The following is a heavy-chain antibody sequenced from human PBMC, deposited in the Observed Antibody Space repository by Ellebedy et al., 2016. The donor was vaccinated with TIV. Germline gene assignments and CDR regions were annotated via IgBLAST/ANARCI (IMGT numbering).Heavy chain of an antibody. CDR1: GFTLSNYA. V-gene: IGHV3-23*01. Sequence: GESLKISCASSGFTLSNYAMNWVRQAPGKGLEWVSGISGGGPDTFYIDSVKGRFTISRDASKNTLSLQMNSLRVEDTAVYYCAKGESASWYQSWGQGIVVTVSS. CDR2: ISGGGPDT. D-gene: IGHD6-13*01. J-gene: IGHJ4*02. CDR3: AKGESASWYQS.